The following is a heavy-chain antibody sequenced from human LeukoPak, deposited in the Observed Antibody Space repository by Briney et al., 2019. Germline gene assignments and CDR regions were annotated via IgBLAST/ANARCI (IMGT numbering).Heavy chain of an antibody. D-gene: IGHD3-10*01. V-gene: IGHV3-21*01. CDR2: ISSSSSYI. CDR1: GFTFSSYS. Sequence: PGGSLRLSCAASGFTFSSYSMNWVRQAPGKGLEWVSSISSSSSYIYYADSVKGRFTISRDNAKNSLYLQMNSLRAEDTAVYYCARVGHGSGSYFESEYFDYWGQGTLVTVSS. J-gene: IGHJ4*02. CDR3: ARVGHGSGSYFESEYFDY.